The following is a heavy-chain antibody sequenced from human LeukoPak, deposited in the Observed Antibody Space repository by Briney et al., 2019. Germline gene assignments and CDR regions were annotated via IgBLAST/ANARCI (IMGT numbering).Heavy chain of an antibody. Sequence: ASVKVSCKASGYTFTGYYMHWVRQAPGQGLEWMGWINPNSGGTNYAQKFQGRVTMTRGTSISTAYMELSRLRSDDTAVYYCARAGYSSGWSDYWGQGTLVTVSS. CDR3: ARAGYSSGWSDY. CDR2: INPNSGGT. V-gene: IGHV1-2*02. J-gene: IGHJ4*02. CDR1: GYTFTGYY. D-gene: IGHD6-19*01.